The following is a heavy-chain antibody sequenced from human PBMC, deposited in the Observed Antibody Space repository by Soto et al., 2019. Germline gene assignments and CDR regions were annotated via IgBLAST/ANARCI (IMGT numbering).Heavy chain of an antibody. CDR2: IKQDGSEK. D-gene: IGHD3-3*01. Sequence: PGGSLRLSCADSGFTFSSYWMSWVRQAPGKGLEWVANIKQDGSEKYYVDSVKGRFTISRDNAKNSLYLQMNSLRAEDTAVYYCARDDGVFVLHGGGGMGVWGQGSTVTVS. CDR3: ARDDGVFVLHGGGGMGV. J-gene: IGHJ6*02. CDR1: GFTFSSYW. V-gene: IGHV3-7*03.